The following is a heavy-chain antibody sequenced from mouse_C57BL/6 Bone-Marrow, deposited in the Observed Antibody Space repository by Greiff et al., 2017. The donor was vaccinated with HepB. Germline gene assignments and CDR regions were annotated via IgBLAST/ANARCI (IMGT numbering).Heavy chain of an antibody. CDR3: ARPDDYDGGLGFAY. J-gene: IGHJ3*01. CDR2: ISNGGGST. D-gene: IGHD2-4*01. Sequence: EVMLVESGGGLVQPGGSLKLSCAASGFTFSDYYMYWVRQTPEKRLEWVAYISNGGGSTYYPDTVKGRFTISRDNAKNTLYLQMSRLKSEDTAMYYCARPDDYDGGLGFAYWGQGTLVTVSA. CDR1: GFTFSDYY. V-gene: IGHV5-12*01.